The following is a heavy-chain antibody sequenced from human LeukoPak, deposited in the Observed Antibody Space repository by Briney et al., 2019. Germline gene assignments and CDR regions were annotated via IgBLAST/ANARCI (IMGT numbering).Heavy chain of an antibody. J-gene: IGHJ4*02. D-gene: IGHD6-19*01. CDR2: ISYDGSNK. CDR1: GFTFSSYG. V-gene: IGHV3-30*18. CDR3: AKQVSGQWLTPDSG. Sequence: GGSLRLSCAASGFTFSSYGMHWVRQAPGKGLEWVAVISYDGSNKYYADSVKGRFTISRDNSKNTLYLQMNSLRAEDTAVYYCAKQVSGQWLTPDSGWGQGTLVTVSS.